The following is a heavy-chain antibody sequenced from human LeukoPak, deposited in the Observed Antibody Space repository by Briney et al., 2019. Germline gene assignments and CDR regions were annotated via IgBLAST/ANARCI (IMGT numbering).Heavy chain of an antibody. CDR2: ISSSSSTI. CDR1: GFTFSSYS. J-gene: IGHJ4*02. CDR3: ARRPDIVATITPPDY. D-gene: IGHD5-12*01. V-gene: IGHV3-48*01. Sequence: GGSLRLSCAASGFTFSSYSMNWVRQAPGKGLEWVSYISSSSSTIYYADSVKGRFTISRDNAKNSLYLQMNSLRAEDTAVYYCARRPDIVATITPPDYWGQGTLVTVSS.